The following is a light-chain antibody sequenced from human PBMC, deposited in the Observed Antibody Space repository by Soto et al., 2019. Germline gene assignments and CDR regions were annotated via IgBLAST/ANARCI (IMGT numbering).Light chain of an antibody. CDR3: QSYDSSNVV. V-gene: IGLV6-57*04. CDR1: SGSIASND. Sequence: NFMLTQPHSVSESPGKTVTISCTRSSGSIASNDVQWYQQRPGSAPTTVIYEDNQRPSGVPDRFSGSIDSSSNSASLTISELKTEDEADYYCQSYDSSNVVFGGGTKLTVL. CDR2: EDN. J-gene: IGLJ2*01.